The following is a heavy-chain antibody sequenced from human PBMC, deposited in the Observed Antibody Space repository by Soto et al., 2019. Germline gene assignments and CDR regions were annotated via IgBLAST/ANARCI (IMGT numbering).Heavy chain of an antibody. Sequence: ASVKVSCKASGYTFTSAAMHWLRQAAGQRXEWMGWINAGNGNTKYSQKFQGRVTITRDISASTVYMEMSSLRSEDTAVYFCARVTDDFDTSGYSREDFQHWGQGTPVTVSS. CDR1: GYTFTSAA. CDR2: INAGNGNT. J-gene: IGHJ1*01. V-gene: IGHV1-3*01. D-gene: IGHD3-22*01. CDR3: ARVTDDFDTSGYSREDFQH.